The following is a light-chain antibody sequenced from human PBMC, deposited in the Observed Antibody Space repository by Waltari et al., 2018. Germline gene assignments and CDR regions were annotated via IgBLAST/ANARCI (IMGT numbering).Light chain of an antibody. CDR3: QQSRQWPRRT. CDR2: YAN. CDR1: EGVGTD. Sequence: EIVMTQSPVTMSVSPGEGVTLSCTASEGVGTDVAWYRHKPGQPPRLLISYANARATGVPARISGSGSGTDFTLTISSLEPEDFAFYYCQQSRQWPRRTFGQGTKLEI. J-gene: IGKJ2*01. V-gene: IGKV3D-15*01.